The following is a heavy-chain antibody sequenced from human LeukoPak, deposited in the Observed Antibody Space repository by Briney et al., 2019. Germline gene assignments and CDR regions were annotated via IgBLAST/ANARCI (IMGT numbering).Heavy chain of an antibody. Sequence: GSSVKVSCKASGGTFSSYAISWVRQAPGQGLGWMGGIIPIFGTANYAQKFQGRVTITADESTSTAYMELSSLRSEDTAVYYCARYSYGHYSFDYWGQGTLVTVPS. CDR3: ARYSYGHYSFDY. CDR2: IIPIFGTA. J-gene: IGHJ4*02. CDR1: GGTFSSYA. D-gene: IGHD5-18*01. V-gene: IGHV1-69*01.